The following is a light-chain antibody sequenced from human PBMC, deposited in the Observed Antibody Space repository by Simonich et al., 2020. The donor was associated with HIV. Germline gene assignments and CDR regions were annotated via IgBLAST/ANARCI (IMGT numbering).Light chain of an antibody. V-gene: IGLV2-8*01. CDR3: SSYAGSNNWV. CDR1: SSDVGGYNY. Sequence: QSAVTQPASVSGSPGQSITISCTGTSSDVGGYNYVSWYQQHPGQAPKLLISEVNKRPSGVPDRFSGSKSDNTASLTVAGLQAEEEADYYCSSYAGSNNWVFGGGTKLTVL. J-gene: IGLJ3*02. CDR2: EVN.